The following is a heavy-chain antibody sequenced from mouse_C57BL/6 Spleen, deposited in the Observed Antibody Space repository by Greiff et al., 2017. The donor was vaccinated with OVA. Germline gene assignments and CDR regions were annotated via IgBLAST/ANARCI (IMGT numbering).Heavy chain of an antibody. CDR1: GFTFSSYA. V-gene: IGHV5-4*01. CDR3: ARDVGGYDYEGYFDV. CDR2: ISDGGSYT. Sequence: EVKVVESGGGLVKPGGSLKLSCAASGFTFSSYAMSWVRQTPEKRLEWVATISDGGSYTYYPDNVKGRFTISRDNAKNNLYLQMSHLKSEDTAMYYCARDVGGYDYEGYFDVWGTGTTVTVSS. J-gene: IGHJ1*03. D-gene: IGHD2-4*01.